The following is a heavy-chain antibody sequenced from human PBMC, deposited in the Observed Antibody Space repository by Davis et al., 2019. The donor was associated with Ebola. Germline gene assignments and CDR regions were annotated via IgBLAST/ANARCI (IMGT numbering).Heavy chain of an antibody. J-gene: IGHJ4*02. Sequence: ASVTVSCKASGYTFTSYYMHWVRQAPGQGLEWMGIINPSGGSTSYAQKFQGRVTMTRDTYTSTVYMELSSLSSDDAAVYYCASARGFDYGGNLRLYYFDDWGQGTLVTVSS. CDR2: INPSGGST. CDR3: ASARGFDYGGNLRLYYFDD. D-gene: IGHD4-23*01. CDR1: GYTFTSYY. V-gene: IGHV1-46*01.